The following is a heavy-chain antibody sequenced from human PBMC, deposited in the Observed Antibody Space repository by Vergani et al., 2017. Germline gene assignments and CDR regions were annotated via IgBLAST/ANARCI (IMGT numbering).Heavy chain of an antibody. CDR1: GITFKNAW. D-gene: IGHD2-2*02. J-gene: IGHJ4*02. CDR2: IRSKNDGGTA. CDR3: YTDYHDY. Sequence: EVQVVESGGGLIKPGGSLRLSCVVSGITFKNAWINGVRQAPGKGLEWIGRIRSKNDGGTADYAAPLKGRFTISRDDSKDSAFLLVNNLKTEDTAVYFCYTDYHDYWGQGTLVTGSS. V-gene: IGHV3-15*07.